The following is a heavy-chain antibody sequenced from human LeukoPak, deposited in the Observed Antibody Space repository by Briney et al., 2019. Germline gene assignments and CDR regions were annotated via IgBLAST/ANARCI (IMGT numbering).Heavy chain of an antibody. CDR2: IFYSGIT. CDR1: GGSISRNY. CDR3: ARYATGTPNWYFDL. D-gene: IGHD1/OR15-1a*01. J-gene: IGHJ2*01. V-gene: IGHV4-59*08. Sequence: SETLSLTCTVSGGSISRNYWSWIRQPPGKGLEWIGYIFYSGITNYNLSLKSRVTISAGTSKNQFSLKLTSVTAADTAVYYCARYATGTPNWYFDLWGRGTLVAVSS.